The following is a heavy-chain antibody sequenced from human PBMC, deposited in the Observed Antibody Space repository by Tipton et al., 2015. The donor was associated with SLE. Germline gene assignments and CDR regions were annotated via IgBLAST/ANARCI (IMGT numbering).Heavy chain of an antibody. V-gene: IGHV3-49*03. CDR2: IRSNAHGGTA. CDR1: GFTFGEYG. Sequence: SLRLSCTASGFTFGEYGMTWFRQAPGKGLEWVAFIRSNAHGGTAQYAASVTGRFTISRDDSRNAVFLQMNSLRPEDTAVYYCARDWGLLPGGSYFNYWGQGTLVTVSS. J-gene: IGHJ4*02. D-gene: IGHD2-21*01. CDR3: ARDWGLLPGGSYFNY.